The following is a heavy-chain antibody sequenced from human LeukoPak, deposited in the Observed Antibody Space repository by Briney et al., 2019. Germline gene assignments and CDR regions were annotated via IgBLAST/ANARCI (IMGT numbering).Heavy chain of an antibody. Sequence: KPGGSLRLSRAAPGFSFSDAWMSWVRQIPGKGLEWVGRIESKTDGGTTDYAAPVKGRFTISRDDSTNTLYLQMNSLKSEDTAVYYCTTYGSGRKFDYWGQGILVTVSS. V-gene: IGHV3-15*04. CDR3: TTYGSGRKFDY. D-gene: IGHD3-10*01. CDR1: GFSFSDAW. CDR2: IESKTDGGTT. J-gene: IGHJ4*02.